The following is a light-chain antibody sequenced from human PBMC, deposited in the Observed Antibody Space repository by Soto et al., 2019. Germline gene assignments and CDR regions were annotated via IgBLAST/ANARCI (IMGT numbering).Light chain of an antibody. V-gene: IGKV2D-26*03. Sequence: EIVMTQTPLSLSITPGEQASMSCRSSQSPYIMMDTPICTGFCRKAGQSPQLLIYEVSNRFSGVPDRFSGSGSGTDFTLKISRVEAEDVGVHYCMQDAQGRLTFGGGTKVEIK. CDR2: EVS. J-gene: IGKJ4*01. CDR1: QSPYIMMDTP. CDR3: MQDAQGRLT.